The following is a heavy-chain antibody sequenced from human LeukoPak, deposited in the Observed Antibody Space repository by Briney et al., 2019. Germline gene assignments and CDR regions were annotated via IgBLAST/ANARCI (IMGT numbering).Heavy chain of an antibody. Sequence: ASVKVSCKASGYTFTTYPINWVRQAPGQGLEWMGWISAYNGNTNYAQKLQGRVTMTTDTSTSTAYMELRSLRSDDTAVYYCARAPLGGIAVAGTKYYFDYWGQGTLVTVSS. CDR2: ISAYNGNT. J-gene: IGHJ4*02. CDR1: GYTFTTYP. V-gene: IGHV1-18*01. D-gene: IGHD6-19*01. CDR3: ARAPLGGIAVAGTKYYFDY.